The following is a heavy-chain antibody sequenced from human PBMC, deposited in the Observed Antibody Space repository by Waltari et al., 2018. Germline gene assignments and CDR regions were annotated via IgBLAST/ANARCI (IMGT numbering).Heavy chain of an antibody. CDR2: IYQTGNP. V-gene: IGHV4-38-2*02. J-gene: IGHJ4*02. Sequence: QVHLQESGPGLVKASETLSLTCNVPGYFISSGYYWGWIRQPPGKGLEWIGHIYQTGNPDYNPSLTSRVTISVGTSKTQFSLQVRSVTAADTAVYYCARGSVMAHFDYWGQGTLVTVSS. CDR1: GYFISSGYY. D-gene: IGHD2-21*01. CDR3: ARGSVMAHFDY.